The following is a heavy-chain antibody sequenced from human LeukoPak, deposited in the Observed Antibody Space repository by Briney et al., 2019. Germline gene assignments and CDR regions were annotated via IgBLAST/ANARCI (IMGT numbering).Heavy chain of an antibody. CDR1: GLTFNTYS. Sequence: GGSLRLSCAASGLTFNTYSMNRVRQAPGKALEWVSSISSSGSFKYYADSVKGRFTISRDNAKNSLYLQMNSLRVEDTAVYYCARDIRGGVTATPSGYFDDWGQGTLVTVSS. V-gene: IGHV3-21*01. J-gene: IGHJ4*02. CDR3: ARDIRGGVTATPSGYFDD. D-gene: IGHD2-21*02. CDR2: ISSSGSFK.